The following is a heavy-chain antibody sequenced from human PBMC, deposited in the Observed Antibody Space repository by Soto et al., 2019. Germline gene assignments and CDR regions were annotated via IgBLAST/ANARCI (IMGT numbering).Heavy chain of an antibody. D-gene: IGHD4-17*01. Sequence: SVKVSCKASGCTFSSYAISWVRQAPGQGLEWMGGIIPIFGTANYAQKFQGRVTITADESTSTAYMELSSLRYEDTAVYYCASTVGNPGFDYWGQGTLVTVSS. CDR1: GCTFSSYA. V-gene: IGHV1-69*13. CDR2: IIPIFGTA. J-gene: IGHJ4*02. CDR3: ASTVGNPGFDY.